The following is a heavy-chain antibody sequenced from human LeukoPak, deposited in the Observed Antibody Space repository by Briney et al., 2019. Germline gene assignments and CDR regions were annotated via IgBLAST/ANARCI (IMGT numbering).Heavy chain of an antibody. V-gene: IGHV3-23*01. CDR1: GFTFSTYW. Sequence: GGSLRLSCAASGFTFSTYWMNWVRQAPGKGLEWVSTLSDRGGSTYYADSVKGRFIISRDNSNNTLFLQMNSLRAEDTAVYYCAKLAAAGDVFDIWGQGTMVTVSS. J-gene: IGHJ3*02. CDR2: LSDRGGST. CDR3: AKLAAAGDVFDI. D-gene: IGHD6-13*01.